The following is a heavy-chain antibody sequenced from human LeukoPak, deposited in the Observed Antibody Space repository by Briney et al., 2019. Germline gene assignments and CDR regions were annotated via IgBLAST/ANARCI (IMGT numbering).Heavy chain of an antibody. V-gene: IGHV3-7*01. D-gene: IGHD5-12*01. CDR3: AVGLPVGK. CDR2: IKQDGSEK. J-gene: IGHJ4*02. CDR1: GFTFSSYW. Sequence: GGSLRLSCAASGFTFSSYWVSWVRQAPGKGLEWVANIKQDGSEKYYVDSVKGRSTISRDNAKNSLYLQMNSLRAEDTAVYYCAVGLPVGKWGQGTLVTVSS.